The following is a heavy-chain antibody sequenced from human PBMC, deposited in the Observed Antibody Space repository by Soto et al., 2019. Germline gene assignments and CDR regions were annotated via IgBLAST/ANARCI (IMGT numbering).Heavy chain of an antibody. CDR2: ISGSGGST. D-gene: IGHD3-3*01. CDR1: GFTFSTYS. J-gene: IGHJ3*02. V-gene: IGHV3-23*01. CDR3: AKDWTSI. Sequence: EVQLLESGGGLVQPGGSLRISCAASGFTFSTYSMTWVRQAPGKGLEWVSTISGSGGSTYYIDSVKGRFTISRDNSKNTLYLQMNSLRAEDTAIHYCAKDWTSIWGQGTMVAVSS.